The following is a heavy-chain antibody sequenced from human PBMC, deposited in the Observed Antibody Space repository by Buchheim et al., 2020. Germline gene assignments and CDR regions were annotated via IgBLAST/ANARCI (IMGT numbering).Heavy chain of an antibody. Sequence: QVQLVESGGGVVQPGRSLRLSCAASGFTFSSYGMHWVRQAPGKGLEWVAFIRYDGSNKYYADSVKGRFTISRDNSKNTLYLQMNSLRAEDTAVYYCAKDQEYTVTLPAGYGMDVWGQGTT. CDR1: GFTFSSYG. CDR2: IRYDGSNK. J-gene: IGHJ6*02. V-gene: IGHV3-30*02. CDR3: AKDQEYTVTLPAGYGMDV. D-gene: IGHD4-17*01.